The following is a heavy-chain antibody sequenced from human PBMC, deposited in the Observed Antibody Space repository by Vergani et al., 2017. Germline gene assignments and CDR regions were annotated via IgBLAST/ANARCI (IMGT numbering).Heavy chain of an antibody. V-gene: IGHV1-3*01. J-gene: IGHJ4*02. CDR3: ARVYCTNGVCYSTGYFDY. Sequence: QVQLVQSGAEVKKPGASVKVSCKASGYTFTSYAMHWVRQAPGQRLEWSGWINAVNGNTKYSQKFQGRVTITRDTSASTAYMELSSLRSEDTAVYYCARVYCTNGVCYSTGYFDYWGQGTLVTVSS. CDR2: INAVNGNT. CDR1: GYTFTSYA. D-gene: IGHD2-8*01.